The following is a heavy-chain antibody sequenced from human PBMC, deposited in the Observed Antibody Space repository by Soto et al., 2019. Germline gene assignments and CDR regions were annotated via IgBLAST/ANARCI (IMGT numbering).Heavy chain of an antibody. CDR3: AREGGYYFDY. D-gene: IGHD1-26*01. Sequence: SETLSLTCTVSGGSVSSGSYYWSWIRQPPGKGLEWIGYIYYSGSTNYNPSLKSRVTVSVDTSKNQFSLKLSSVTAADTAVYYCAREGGYYFDYWGQGTLVTVSS. CDR1: GGSVSSGSYY. J-gene: IGHJ4*02. CDR2: IYYSGST. V-gene: IGHV4-61*01.